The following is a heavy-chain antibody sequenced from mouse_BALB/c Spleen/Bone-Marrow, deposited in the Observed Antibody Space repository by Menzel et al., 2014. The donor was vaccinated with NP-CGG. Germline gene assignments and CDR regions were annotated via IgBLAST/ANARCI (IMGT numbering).Heavy chain of an antibody. D-gene: IGHD2-14*01. V-gene: IGHV2-9*02. J-gene: IGHJ2*01. CDR1: GFSLTSYG. CDR3: ARGAYYRFFDY. Sequence: VMLVESGPGLVAPSQSLSITCTVSGFSLTSYGVYWVRQPPGKGLEWLGVIGAGGSTNYNSALMSRLSISKDNSKSQVLLKMNSLQTDDTAMYYCARGAYYRFFDYWGQGTTLTVSS. CDR2: IGAGGST.